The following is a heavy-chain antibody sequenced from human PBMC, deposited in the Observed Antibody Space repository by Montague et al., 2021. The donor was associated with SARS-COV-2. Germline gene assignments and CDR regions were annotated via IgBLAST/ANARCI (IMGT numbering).Heavy chain of an antibody. J-gene: IGHJ4*02. CDR3: ANKGAYDVPIDY. V-gene: IGHV4-61*01. Sequence: SETLSLTRTVSGGSVSSGSFHWSWIRQPPGKGLEYIGYISSSGSANCXPSFKSRVAISLDTSENQLSLRLSSVTAADTAVYYCANKGAYDVPIDYWGLGTLVTVSS. D-gene: IGHD3-3*01. CDR1: GGSVSSGSFH. CDR2: ISSSGSA.